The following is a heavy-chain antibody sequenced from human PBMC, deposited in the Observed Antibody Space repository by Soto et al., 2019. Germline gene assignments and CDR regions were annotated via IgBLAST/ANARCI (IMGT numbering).Heavy chain of an antibody. CDR1: GGSFSREA. CDR3: ARAHEFGGNSDAFDV. D-gene: IGHD2-15*01. Sequence: QVQLVQSGAEVKKPGSSVKVSCKASGGSFSREAINWVRQAPGQGPEWMGGILPIFGTADYAQKFQGRVTITADVSTTMNYMELGSLRYEATDVYSCARAHEFGGNSDAFDVWGQGTMVTVSS. V-gene: IGHV1-69*12. J-gene: IGHJ3*01. CDR2: ILPIFGTA.